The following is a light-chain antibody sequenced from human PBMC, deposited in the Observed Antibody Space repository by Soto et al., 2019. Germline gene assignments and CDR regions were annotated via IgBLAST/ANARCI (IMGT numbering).Light chain of an antibody. CDR2: GAS. Sequence: EIVMTQSPATLSVSPGERATLSCRASQSVSSDLAWYQHKPGQAPRLLIYGASTRATGIPARFSGRGSGTEFTLTISSLQSVDFAVYYCQQYDNWPQTFGQWTKVEIK. J-gene: IGKJ1*01. CDR3: QQYDNWPQT. V-gene: IGKV3-15*01. CDR1: QSVSSD.